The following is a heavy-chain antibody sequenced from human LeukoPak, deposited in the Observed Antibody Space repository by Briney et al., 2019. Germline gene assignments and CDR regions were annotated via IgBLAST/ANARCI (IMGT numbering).Heavy chain of an antibody. CDR3: ARMPLWFGEHHFDY. V-gene: IGHV1-3*01. CDR1: GYTFTSYA. Sequence: ASVKVSCKASGYTFTSYAMHWVRQAPGQRLEWMGWINAGNGNTKYSQKFQGRVTITRDTSASTAYMELSSLRSEDTAVYYCARMPLWFGEHHFDYWGQGTLVTVSS. J-gene: IGHJ4*02. D-gene: IGHD3-10*01. CDR2: INAGNGNT.